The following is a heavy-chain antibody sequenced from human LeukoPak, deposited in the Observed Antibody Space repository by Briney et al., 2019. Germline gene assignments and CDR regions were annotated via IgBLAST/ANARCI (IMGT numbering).Heavy chain of an antibody. D-gene: IGHD3-3*01. J-gene: IGHJ5*02. CDR3: ARDLPFGGREYDFWSGYFFDP. CDR2: ISYDGSNK. Sequence: PGGSLRLSCAASGFTFSSYGMHWVRQAPGKGLEWVAVISYDGSNKYYADSVKGRFTISRDNSKNTLYLQMNSLRAEDTAVYYCARDLPFGGREYDFWSGYFFDPWGQGTLVTVSS. V-gene: IGHV3-30*03. CDR1: GFTFSSYG.